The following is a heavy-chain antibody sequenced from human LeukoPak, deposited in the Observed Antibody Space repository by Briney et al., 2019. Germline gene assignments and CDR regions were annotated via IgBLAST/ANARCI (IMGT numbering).Heavy chain of an antibody. CDR2: IYYSGST. J-gene: IGHJ4*02. V-gene: IGHV4-30-4*01. CDR1: GGSISSGDYY. Sequence: SETLSLTCTVSGGSISSGDYYWSWIRQPPGKGLGWIGYIYYSGSTYYNLSLKSRVTISVDTSKNQFSLKLSSVTAADTAVYYCARDWYYYDSSGYYDKSPGHNWGQGTLVTVSS. D-gene: IGHD3-22*01. CDR3: ARDWYYYDSSGYYDKSPGHN.